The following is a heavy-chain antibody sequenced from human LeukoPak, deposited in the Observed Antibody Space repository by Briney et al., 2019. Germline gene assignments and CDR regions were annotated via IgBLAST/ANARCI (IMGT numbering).Heavy chain of an antibody. CDR3: ARSDAAAGTGVDY. Sequence: GGSLRLSCAGSGFTFGSYSMNWVRHAPGKGLEWVSYIGHTGSITDYADSVKGRFTVSRDNAKNSLYLQMNSLRAEDTAVYYCARSDAAAGTGVDYWGQGTLVTVSS. J-gene: IGHJ4*02. D-gene: IGHD6-13*01. CDR2: IGHTGSIT. CDR1: GFTFGSYS. V-gene: IGHV3-48*04.